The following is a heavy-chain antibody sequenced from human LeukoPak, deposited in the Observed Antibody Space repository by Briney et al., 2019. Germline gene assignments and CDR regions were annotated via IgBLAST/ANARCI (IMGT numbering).Heavy chain of an antibody. D-gene: IGHD3-10*02. Sequence: GGSLRLSCAASGFTFSSYGMHWVRQAPGKGLEWVAFIQYDGSNKYYADSVKGRFTISRDNSKNTLYLQLNSLRAEDTAVYYCAELGITMIGGVWGKGTTVTISS. V-gene: IGHV3-30*02. CDR3: AELGITMIGGV. CDR2: IQYDGSNK. CDR1: GFTFSSYG. J-gene: IGHJ6*04.